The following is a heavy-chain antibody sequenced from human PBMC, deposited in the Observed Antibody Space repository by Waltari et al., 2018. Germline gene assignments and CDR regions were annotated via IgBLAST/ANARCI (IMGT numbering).Heavy chain of an antibody. V-gene: IGHV4-39*01. CDR1: GGSISVTPYY. CDR2: ILYSGTT. D-gene: IGHD2-15*01. J-gene: IGHJ5*02. CDR3: ARGLCADVANCYSGTNNFFDP. Sequence: QLQLQESGPGLVKPAETLSLTCVVSGGSISVTPYYWGWIRQPPGKGLEWIASILYSGTTYYNPSLMRRVSISVDTSQNQFSLRLSSLTAADTAIYYCARGLCADVANCYSGTNNFFDPWGQGTLVTVSS.